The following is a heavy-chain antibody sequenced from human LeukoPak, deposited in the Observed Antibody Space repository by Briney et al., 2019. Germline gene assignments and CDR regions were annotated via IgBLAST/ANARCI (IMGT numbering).Heavy chain of an antibody. CDR1: GFTFSSYG. J-gene: IGHJ4*02. CDR3: AKDRMIVPYYFDY. D-gene: IGHD3-22*01. CDR2: IRYDGSNK. V-gene: IGHV3-30*02. Sequence: PGGSLGLSCAASGFTFSSYGMHWVRQAPGKGLEWVAFIRYDGSNKYYADSVKGRFTISRDNSKNTLYLQMNSLRAEDTAVYYCAKDRMIVPYYFDYWGQGTLVTVSS.